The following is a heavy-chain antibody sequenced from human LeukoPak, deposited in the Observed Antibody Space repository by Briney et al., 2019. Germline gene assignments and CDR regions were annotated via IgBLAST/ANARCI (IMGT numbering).Heavy chain of an antibody. CDR1: GGSFSGYY. J-gene: IGHJ4*02. D-gene: IGHD2-2*01. CDR2: INHSGST. CDR3: ARGRAGYCSSTSCYAGRADY. V-gene: IGHV4-34*01. Sequence: SETLSLTCAVYGGSFSGYYWSWIRQPPGKGLEWIGEINHSGSTNYNPSLKSRVTISVDTSKNQFSLKLSSVTAADTAVYYCARGRAGYCSSTSCYAGRADYWGQGTLVTVSS.